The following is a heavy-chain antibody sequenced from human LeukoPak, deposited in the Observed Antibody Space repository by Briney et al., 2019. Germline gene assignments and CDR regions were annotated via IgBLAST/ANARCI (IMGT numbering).Heavy chain of an antibody. Sequence: ASVKVSCKASGYTFTSYDINWVRQATGQGLEWMGWMNPNSGNTGYAQKFQGRVTMTRNTSISTAYMELSSLRSEDTAVYYCAREHDTSRAFDIWGQGTMVTVSS. CDR2: MNPNSGNT. D-gene: IGHD2-2*01. CDR3: AREHDTSRAFDI. J-gene: IGHJ3*02. CDR1: GYTFTSYD. V-gene: IGHV1-8*01.